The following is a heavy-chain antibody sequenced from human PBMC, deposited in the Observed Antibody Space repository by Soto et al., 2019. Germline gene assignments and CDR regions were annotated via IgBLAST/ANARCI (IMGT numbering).Heavy chain of an antibody. CDR3: ASPTKPLYCYYGMDV. V-gene: IGHV1-69*12. D-gene: IGHD1-1*01. J-gene: IGHJ6*02. CDR2: IITIFGTA. CDR1: GGTFSSYA. Sequence: QVQLVQSGAEVKKPGSSVKVSCKASGGTFSSYAIRWVRQSPGQGLEWIGGIITIFGTANYAQKCDGRITITADESTSTAYMELSSLRSEDTAVYYCASPTKPLYCYYGMDVWGQATTVTVSS.